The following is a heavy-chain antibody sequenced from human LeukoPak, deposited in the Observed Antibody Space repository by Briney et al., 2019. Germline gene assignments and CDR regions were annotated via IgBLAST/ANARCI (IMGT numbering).Heavy chain of an antibody. CDR2: ISSSSTTV. D-gene: IGHD3-22*01. J-gene: IGHJ6*02. V-gene: IGHV3-48*04. CDR3: AGGRTHYYDSTTHYDYYYGMDV. CDR1: GFTFSSYS. Sequence: GGSLRLSCAASGFTFSSYSMNWVRQAPGKGLEWVSYISSSSTTVYYADSVKGRFTMSRDNAKNTLHLQMKSLRAEDTAVYYCAGGRTHYYDSTTHYDYYYGMDVWGQGTTVTVSS.